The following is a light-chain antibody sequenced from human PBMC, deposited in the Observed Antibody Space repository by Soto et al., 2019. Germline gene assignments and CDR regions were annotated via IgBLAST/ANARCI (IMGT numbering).Light chain of an antibody. CDR1: QSVLYSSNNKNY. V-gene: IGKV4-1*01. CDR3: QQYCGTPLT. CDR2: WAS. Sequence: DIVMTQSPDSLAVSLGERATINCKSSQSVLYSSNNKNYLAWYQQKPGQPPKLLIYWASTRESGVPDRFSGSGSGTDFTLTSSSLQAEDVAVYYCQQYCGTPLTFGGGTKVEIK. J-gene: IGKJ4*01.